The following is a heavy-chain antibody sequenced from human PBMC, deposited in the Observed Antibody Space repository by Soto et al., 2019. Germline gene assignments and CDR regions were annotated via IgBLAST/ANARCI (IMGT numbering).Heavy chain of an antibody. CDR1: GYTFISYG. CDR2: ISAYNDYT. D-gene: IGHD3-10*01. Sequence: QVQLVQSGAEVKKPGSSVKVSCKASGYTFISYGISWVRQAPGQGLEWMGWISAYNDYTNYAQKLQGRVTMTTDTSTRIAYLELRSLRSDDTAVYYCAREVYYSGAGSYSPPRYYGMDVWGQWTTVTVSS. CDR3: AREVYYSGAGSYSPPRYYGMDV. J-gene: IGHJ6*02. V-gene: IGHV1-18*01.